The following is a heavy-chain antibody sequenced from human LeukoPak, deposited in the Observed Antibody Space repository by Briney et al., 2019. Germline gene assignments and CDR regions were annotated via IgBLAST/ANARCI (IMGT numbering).Heavy chain of an antibody. CDR3: ARDLRAAAGTPLDY. V-gene: IGHV4-4*02. J-gene: IGHJ4*02. D-gene: IGHD6-13*01. CDR1: GGSISSSNW. CDR2: IYHSGST. Sequence: SGTLSLTCAVSGGSISSSNWWSWVRQPPGKGLEWIGEIYHSGSTNYNPSLKSRVTISVDKSKNQFSLKLSSVTAADTAVYYCARDLRAAAGTPLDYWGQGTLVTVSS.